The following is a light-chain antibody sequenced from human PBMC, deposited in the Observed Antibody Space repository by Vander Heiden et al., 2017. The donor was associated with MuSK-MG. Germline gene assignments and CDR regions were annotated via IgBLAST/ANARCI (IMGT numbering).Light chain of an antibody. CDR3: QQSHSTPQT. V-gene: IGKV1-39*01. CDR1: QNIRNF. J-gene: IGKJ1*01. CDR2: AAS. Sequence: DIQMTQPPSSLSASVGDRVTITCRASQNIRNFLNWYQQRPGKAPKLLIYAASNLQSGVPSRFSGSGPGTDFTLTISSLQPEDFATYYCQQSHSTPQTFGQGTKVEIK.